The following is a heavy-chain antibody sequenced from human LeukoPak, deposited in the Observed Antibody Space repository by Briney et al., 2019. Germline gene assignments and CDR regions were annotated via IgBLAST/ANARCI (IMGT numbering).Heavy chain of an antibody. CDR3: ATHDYGDHNFDY. CDR1: GYTLTELS. CDR2: FDPEDGET. Sequence: ASVKVSCKVSGYTLTELSMHWVRQAPGKGLEWMGGFDPEDGETIYAQKFQGRVTMTEDTSTDTAYMELSSLRSEDTAVYYCATHDYGDHNFDYWGQGTLVTVSS. V-gene: IGHV1-24*01. D-gene: IGHD4-17*01. J-gene: IGHJ4*02.